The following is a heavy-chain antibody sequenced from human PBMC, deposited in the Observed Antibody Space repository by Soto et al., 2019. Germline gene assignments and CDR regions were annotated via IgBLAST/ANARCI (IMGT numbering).Heavy chain of an antibody. CDR3: AKDDAPTSPDSSSWRKLTYYFDY. CDR2: ISGSGGST. CDR1: GFTFSSYA. V-gene: IGHV3-23*01. J-gene: IGHJ4*02. D-gene: IGHD6-13*01. Sequence: GGSLRLSCAASGFTFSSYAMSWVRQAPGKGLEWVSAISGSGGSTYYADSVKGRFTISRDNSKNTLYLQMNSLRAEDTAVYYCAKDDAPTSPDSSSWRKLTYYFDYWGQGTLVIVSS.